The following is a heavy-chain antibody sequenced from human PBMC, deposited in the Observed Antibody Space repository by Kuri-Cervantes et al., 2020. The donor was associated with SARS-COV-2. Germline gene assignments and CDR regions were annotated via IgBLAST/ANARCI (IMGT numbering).Heavy chain of an antibody. CDR1: GFTFGDYA. CDR3: ARREDYDFWSGETYGMDV. V-gene: IGHV3-21*01. Sequence: GESLKISCTASGFTFGDYAMSWVRQAPGKGLEWVSSISSSSSYIYYANSVKGRFTISRDNAKNSLYLQMNSLRAEDTAVYYCARREDYDFWSGETYGMDVWGQGTTVTVSS. CDR2: ISSSSSYI. D-gene: IGHD3-3*01. J-gene: IGHJ6*02.